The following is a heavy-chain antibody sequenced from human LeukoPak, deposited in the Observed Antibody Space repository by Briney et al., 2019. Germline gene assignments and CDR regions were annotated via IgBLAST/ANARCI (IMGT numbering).Heavy chain of an antibody. CDR1: VFTFSNAW. V-gene: IGHV3-15*01. J-gene: IGHJ4*02. Sequence: PGGSLRLSCAASVFTFSNAWISSVPQAPGKGLEWVGRIKIKTDGGTTDYAAPGKGRFTISRDDSKNTLYLQMNSLKTEDTAVYYCTMDDDYWGQGTLVTVSS. D-gene: IGHD3/OR15-3a*01. CDR2: IKIKTDGGTT. CDR3: TMDDDY.